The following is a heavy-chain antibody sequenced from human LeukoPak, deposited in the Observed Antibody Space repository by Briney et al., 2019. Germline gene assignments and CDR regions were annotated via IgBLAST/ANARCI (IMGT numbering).Heavy chain of an antibody. J-gene: IGHJ6*02. CDR2: ISAYNGNT. CDR3: ARDGIPVVMLGEMVSMLGEMVTRYYYGMDV. CDR1: GYTFTSYA. Sequence: GASVKVSCKASGYTFTSYAMHWVRQAPGQRLEWMGWISAYNGNTNYAQKLQGRVTMTTDTSTSTAYMELRSLRSDDTAVYYCARDGIPVVMLGEMVSMLGEMVTRYYYGMDVWGQGTTVTVSS. V-gene: IGHV1-18*01. D-gene: IGHD3-10*02.